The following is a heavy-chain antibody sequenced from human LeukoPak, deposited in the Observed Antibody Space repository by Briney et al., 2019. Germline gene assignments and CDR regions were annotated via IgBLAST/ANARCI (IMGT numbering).Heavy chain of an antibody. V-gene: IGHV1-2*02. CDR2: INPHNGDT. CDR3: ATVRDIVVGGGPYYFDY. CDR1: GYXFIGYY. D-gene: IGHD2-15*01. Sequence: AASVKVSCKASGYXFIGYYLHWVRQAPGQGLEWMGWINPHNGDTNYAQKFQGRVTMTRDTSITTAYMELSRLKSDDTAVYYCATVRDIVVGGGPYYFDYWGQGTLVTVSS. J-gene: IGHJ4*02.